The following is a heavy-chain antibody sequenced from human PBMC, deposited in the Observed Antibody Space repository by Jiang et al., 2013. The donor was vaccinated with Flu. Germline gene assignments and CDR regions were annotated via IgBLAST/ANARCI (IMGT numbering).Heavy chain of an antibody. V-gene: IGHV3-30*18. J-gene: IGHJ4*02. Sequence: PGRSLRLSCAASGFTFSSYGMHWVRQAPGKGLEWVAVISFDGTNNYYADSVKGRFAISRDNSKNTLYLQMNSLRAEDTGVYYCAKDQTLYCDGDCALYDYWGQGTLVTVSS. CDR3: AKDQTLYCDGDCALYDY. CDR2: ISFDGTNN. D-gene: IGHD2-21*02. CDR1: GFTFSSYG.